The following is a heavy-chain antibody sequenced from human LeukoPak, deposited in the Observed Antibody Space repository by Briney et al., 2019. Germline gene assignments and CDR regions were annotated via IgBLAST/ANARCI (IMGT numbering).Heavy chain of an antibody. V-gene: IGHV1-18*01. D-gene: IGHD2-15*01. CDR1: GYTFTSYG. CDR2: ISTYNDST. Sequence: ASVKVSCKASGYTFTSYGLSWVRQAPGQGLEWMGWISTYNDSTHYAQKFQGRVTMTRNTSISTAYMELSSLRSEDTAVYYCARARYCSGGSCYSRWFDPWGQGTLVTVSS. CDR3: ARARYCSGGSCYSRWFDP. J-gene: IGHJ5*02.